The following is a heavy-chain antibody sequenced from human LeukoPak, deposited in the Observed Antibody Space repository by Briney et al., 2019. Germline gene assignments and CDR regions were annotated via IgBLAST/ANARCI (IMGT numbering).Heavy chain of an antibody. J-gene: IGHJ6*03. CDR1: GFTFTNYW. Sequence: GGSLRLSCAVSGFTFTNYWMSWARQSLGKGLEWVANIYLDGSRAYYVDSVKGRFTISRDNAKNSLFLQMNSLSAEDTAVYYCGRAGPVTKDHFMDVWGKGTTVTVSS. V-gene: IGHV3-7*01. CDR2: IYLDGSRA. CDR3: GRAGPVTKDHFMDV. D-gene: IGHD2-2*01.